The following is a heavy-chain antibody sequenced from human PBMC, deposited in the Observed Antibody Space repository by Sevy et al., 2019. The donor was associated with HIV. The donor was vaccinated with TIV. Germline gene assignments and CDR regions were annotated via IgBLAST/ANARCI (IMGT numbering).Heavy chain of an antibody. J-gene: IGHJ4*02. D-gene: IGHD3-22*01. Sequence: ASVNVSCKVSGYTLTKLSMHWVRQAPGKGLEWMGTFDPEDGETIYAQKFQGRVTMTEDTSTDTAYMELSSLRSEDTAVYYCATTKDYYENSGDPFDYWGQGTLVNVSS. V-gene: IGHV1-24*01. CDR1: GYTLTKLS. CDR2: FDPEDGET. CDR3: ATTKDYYENSGDPFDY.